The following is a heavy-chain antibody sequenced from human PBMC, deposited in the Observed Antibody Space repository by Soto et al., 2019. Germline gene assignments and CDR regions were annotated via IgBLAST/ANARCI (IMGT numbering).Heavy chain of an antibody. V-gene: IGHV3-49*04. CDR1: GFTFGDYA. Sequence: EVQLVESGGGLVQPGRSLRLSCTASGFTFGDYAMSWVRQAPGKGLEWVGFIRSKAYGGTTEYAASVKGRFTISRDDSKSIAYLQMNSLKTEDTAVYYCTTDVSFSGFDYWGQGTLVTVSS. CDR3: TTDVSFSGFDY. D-gene: IGHD3-16*02. CDR2: IRSKAYGGTT. J-gene: IGHJ4*02.